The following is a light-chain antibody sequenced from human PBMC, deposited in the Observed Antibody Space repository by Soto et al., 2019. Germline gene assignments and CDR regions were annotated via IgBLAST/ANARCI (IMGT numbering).Light chain of an antibody. CDR3: CSYAGSSTFVV. CDR1: SSDVGSYNL. J-gene: IGLJ2*01. Sequence: QSALTQPASVSGSPGQSITISCTGTSSDVGSYNLVSWYQQHPGKAPKLMIYEGSERPSGVSNRFSGSKSGNTASPTISGLQAEDEADYYCCSYAGSSTFVVFGGGTKLTVL. V-gene: IGLV2-23*03. CDR2: EGS.